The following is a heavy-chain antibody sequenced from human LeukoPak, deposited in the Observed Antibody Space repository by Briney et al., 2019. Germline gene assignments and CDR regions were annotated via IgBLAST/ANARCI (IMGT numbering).Heavy chain of an antibody. D-gene: IGHD2-21*02. CDR3: ARDPQAYCGGDCYSDEGPFDY. CDR2: IIPIFGTA. V-gene: IGHV1-69*13. J-gene: IGHJ4*02. CDR1: GGTFSSYA. Sequence: ASVKVSCKASGGTFSSYAISWVRQAPGQGLEWMGGIIPIFGTANYAQKFQGRVTITADESTSTAYMELSSLRSEDTAVYYCARDPQAYCGGDCYSDEGPFDYWGQGTLVIVSS.